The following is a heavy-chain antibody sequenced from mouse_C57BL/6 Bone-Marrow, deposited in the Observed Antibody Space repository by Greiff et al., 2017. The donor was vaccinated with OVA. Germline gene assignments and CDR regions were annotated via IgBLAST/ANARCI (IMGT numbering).Heavy chain of an antibody. D-gene: IGHD1-1*01. CDR3: ASYYYGSSYVPYWYFDV. J-gene: IGHJ1*03. Sequence: VQLQQPGAELVKPGASVKLSCTASGYTFTSYWMHWVKQRPGQGLEWIGMIHPNRGSTNYNEKFKSKATLTVDKSSSTAYMQLSSLTSEDSAVYYCASYYYGSSYVPYWYFDVWGTGTTVTVSS. CDR2: IHPNRGST. V-gene: IGHV1-64*01. CDR1: GYTFTSYW.